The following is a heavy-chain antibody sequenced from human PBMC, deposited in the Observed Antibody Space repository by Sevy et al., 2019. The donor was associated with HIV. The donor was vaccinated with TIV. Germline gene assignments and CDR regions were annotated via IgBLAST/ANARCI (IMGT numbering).Heavy chain of an antibody. CDR3: ARPRIQLWSTLPDY. CDR2: ISYDGSNK. V-gene: IGHV3-30-3*01. J-gene: IGHJ4*02. CDR1: GFTFSSYA. Sequence: GGSLGLSCAASGFTFSSYAMHWVRQAPGKGLEWVAVISYDGSNKYYADSVKGRFTISRDNSKNTLYLQMNSLRAEDTAVYYCARPRIQLWSTLPDYWGQGTLVTVSS. D-gene: IGHD5-18*01.